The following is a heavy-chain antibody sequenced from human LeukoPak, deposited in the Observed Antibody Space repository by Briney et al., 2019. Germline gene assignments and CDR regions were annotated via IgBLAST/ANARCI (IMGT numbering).Heavy chain of an antibody. V-gene: IGHV4-61*08. CDR3: ARDNSALDY. CDR2: IYYSGST. Sequence: SETLSLTCSVSGGSVSSGDYYWNWIRQPPGKGLEWVGYIYYSGSTNYNPSLKSRLSISVDRSKNQFSLKLKSVTAADTAVYYCARDNSALDYWGQGILVTVSS. J-gene: IGHJ4*02. D-gene: IGHD2-21*01. CDR1: GGSVSSGDYY.